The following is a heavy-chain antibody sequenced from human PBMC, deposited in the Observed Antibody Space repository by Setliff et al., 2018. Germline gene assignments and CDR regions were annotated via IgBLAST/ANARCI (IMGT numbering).Heavy chain of an antibody. V-gene: IGHV4-4*07. Sequence: LSLTCTVSGGSISSYYWSWIRQPAGKGLEWIGRIYTSGSTNYNPSLKSRVTMSVDTSKNQFSLKLSSVTAADTAVYYCARDRKDYYDSSGYYYALAFDIWGQGTMVTVSS. CDR1: GGSISSYY. CDR3: ARDRKDYYDSSGYYYALAFDI. D-gene: IGHD3-22*01. CDR2: IYTSGST. J-gene: IGHJ3*02.